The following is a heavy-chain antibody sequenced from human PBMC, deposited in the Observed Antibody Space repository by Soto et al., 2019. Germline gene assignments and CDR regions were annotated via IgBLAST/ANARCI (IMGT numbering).Heavy chain of an antibody. CDR1: GGSFSGYY. V-gene: IGHV4-34*01. Sequence: SEALSLTCAVYGGSFSGYYWSWIRQPPGKGLEWIGEINHSGSTNYNPSLKSRVTISVDTSKNQFSLKLSSVTAADTAVYYCAREDNWNYYYYYMAVWGKGTTVTVSS. CDR3: AREDNWNYYYYYMAV. CDR2: INHSGST. D-gene: IGHD1-20*01. J-gene: IGHJ6*03.